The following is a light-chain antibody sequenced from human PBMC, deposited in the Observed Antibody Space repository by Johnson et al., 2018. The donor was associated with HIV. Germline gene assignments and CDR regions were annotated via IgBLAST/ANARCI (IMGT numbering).Light chain of an antibody. Sequence: QSVLTQPPSVSAAPGQKVTISCSGSSSNIGNNYVSWYQQLPGTAPKLLIYDHNKRPSGIPDRFSGSKSGTSATLAITGLQPGDEGDYYGGTWDSSLSAGRGVGTGTKVTVL. V-gene: IGLV1-51*01. CDR2: DHN. J-gene: IGLJ1*01. CDR1: SSNIGNNY. CDR3: GTWDSSLSAGRG.